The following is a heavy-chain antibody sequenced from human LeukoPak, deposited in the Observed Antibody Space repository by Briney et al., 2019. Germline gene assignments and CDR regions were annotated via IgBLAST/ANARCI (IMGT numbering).Heavy chain of an antibody. CDR1: GGSISSGGYY. J-gene: IGHJ4*02. CDR2: IYYSGST. CDR3: ARTVVPADPYFDY. V-gene: IGHV4-31*03. D-gene: IGHD2-2*01. Sequence: SETLSLTCTVSGGSISSGGYYWSWIRQHPGRGLEWIGYIYYSGSTYYNPSLKSRVTISVDTSKNQFSLKLSSVTAADTAVYYCARTVVPADPYFDYWGQGTLVTVSS.